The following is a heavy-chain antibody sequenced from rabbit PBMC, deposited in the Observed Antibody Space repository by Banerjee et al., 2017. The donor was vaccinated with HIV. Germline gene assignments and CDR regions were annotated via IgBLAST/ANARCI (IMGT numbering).Heavy chain of an antibody. Sequence: QSLEESGGGLVKPEGSLTLTCKASGFTISGSYYIYWFRQAPGKGLEWIGCIAAGDGTTDYARWVNGRFTIASDNAQNTVFLQMTSLTAADTATYFCARRVFDSSGGYFNFWGPGTLVTVS. D-gene: IGHD4-1*01. CDR2: IAAGDGTT. V-gene: IGHV1S40*01. CDR3: ARRVFDSSGGYFNF. J-gene: IGHJ4*01. CDR1: GFTISGSYY.